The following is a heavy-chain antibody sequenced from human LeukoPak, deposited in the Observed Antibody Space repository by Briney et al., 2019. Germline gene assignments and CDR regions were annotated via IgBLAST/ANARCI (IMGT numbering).Heavy chain of an antibody. CDR3: ARDHCSSTSCLVMDY. D-gene: IGHD2-2*01. Sequence: ASVKVTCKASGYTFTGYYMHWVRQAPGQGLEWMGWINPNSGGTNYAQKFQGWVTMTRDTSISTAYMELSRLRSDDTAVYYCARDHCSSTSCLVMDYWGQGTLVTVSS. CDR2: INPNSGGT. CDR1: GYTFTGYY. J-gene: IGHJ4*02. V-gene: IGHV1-2*04.